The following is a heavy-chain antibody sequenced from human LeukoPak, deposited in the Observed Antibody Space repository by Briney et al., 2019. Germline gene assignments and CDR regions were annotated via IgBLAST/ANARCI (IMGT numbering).Heavy chain of an antibody. D-gene: IGHD6-6*01. J-gene: IGHJ6*02. CDR1: GFAFSTYT. CDR3: ARSGSSLYYYTLDV. V-gene: IGHV3-21*01. CDR2: ISSSSTYI. Sequence: GGSLRLACAASGFAFSTYTMNWIRQPAGKGLEWVASISSSSTYIYYAASVRGRFTVSRDNAKNSLYLQMSSLRAEDTAVYYCARSGSSLYYYTLDVWGQGTTVAFSS.